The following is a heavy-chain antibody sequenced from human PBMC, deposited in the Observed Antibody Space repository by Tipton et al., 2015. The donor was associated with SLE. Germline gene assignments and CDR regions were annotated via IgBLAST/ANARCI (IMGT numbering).Heavy chain of an antibody. CDR3: ARSVATAGSSFDS. V-gene: IGHV1-8*01. J-gene: IGHJ4*02. CDR1: GYTFTSYD. CDR2: LNTDSGNT. D-gene: IGHD6-13*01. Sequence: QLVQSGAEVKKPGASVKVSCKTSGYTFTSYDINWVRQAPGQGLEWMGWLNTDSGNTDFEQKFRGRVTMTRNTFISTAYMELTSLRSEDTAVYYCARSVATAGSSFDSWGQGTLVTVSS.